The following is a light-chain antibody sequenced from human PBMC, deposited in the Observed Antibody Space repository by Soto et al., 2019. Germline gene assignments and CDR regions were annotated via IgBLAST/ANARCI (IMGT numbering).Light chain of an antibody. Sequence: EIVMTQSPATLSVSPGERATLSCRGSQSVRSDLAWYHQKPGQAPRFAIYGASTRETGIPARFSGSGSGTEFTLTINSLQSEDFAVYYCQQYNNWPRTFGQGTKVDIK. J-gene: IGKJ1*01. CDR3: QQYNNWPRT. CDR2: GAS. V-gene: IGKV3D-15*01. CDR1: QSVRSD.